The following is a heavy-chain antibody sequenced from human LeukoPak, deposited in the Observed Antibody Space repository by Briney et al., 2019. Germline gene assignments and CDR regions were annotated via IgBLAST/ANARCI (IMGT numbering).Heavy chain of an antibody. CDR3: ARATTGTGYPYYYYYGMDV. J-gene: IGHJ6*02. CDR2: ISSSSSYI. D-gene: IGHD1-1*01. V-gene: IGHV3-21*01. Sequence: GGSLRLSCAASGFTFSSYSMNWVRQAPGKGLEWVSSISSSSSYIYYADSVKGRFTISRDNAKNSLYLQMNSLRAEDTAVYYCARATTGTGYPYYYYYGMDVWGQGTTVTVSS. CDR1: GFTFSSYS.